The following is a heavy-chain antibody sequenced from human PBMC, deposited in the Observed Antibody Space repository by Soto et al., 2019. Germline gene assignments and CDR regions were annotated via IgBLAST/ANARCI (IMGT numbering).Heavy chain of an antibody. CDR2: ITPFNENT. D-gene: IGHD5-12*01. J-gene: IGHJ4*02. CDR1: GYTFTTYG. Sequence: QIRLVQSGGEVKKPGASVKVSCKTSGYTFTTYGSSWVRQAPGQGLEWMGWITPFNENTNDAQNLQGRVTMTTDTSTNTADLELRSLTSGATAVYYWAGTDKGDDVPTLDNWGQGTLVAVSS. CDR3: AGTDKGDDVPTLDN. V-gene: IGHV1-18*01.